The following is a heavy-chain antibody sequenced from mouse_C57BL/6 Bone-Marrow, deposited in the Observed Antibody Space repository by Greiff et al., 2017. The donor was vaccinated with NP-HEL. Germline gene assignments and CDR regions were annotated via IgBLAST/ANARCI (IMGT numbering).Heavy chain of an antibody. V-gene: IGHV1-72*01. J-gene: IGHJ2*01. D-gene: IGHD2-3*01. CDR2: IDPNSGGT. Sequence: VQLQQSGAELVKPGPSVKLSCKASGYTFTSYWMHWVKQRPGRGLEWIGRIDPNSGGTKYNEKFKSKATLTVDKPSSTAYMQLSSLTSEDSAVYYCARRDDGYLYYFDYWGQGTTLTVSS. CDR1: GYTFTSYW. CDR3: ARRDDGYLYYFDY.